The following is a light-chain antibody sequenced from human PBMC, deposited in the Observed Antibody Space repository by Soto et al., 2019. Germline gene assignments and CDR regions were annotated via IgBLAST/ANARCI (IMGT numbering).Light chain of an antibody. J-gene: IGKJ1*01. CDR3: QQYRRLSWT. V-gene: IGKV1-5*03. CDR1: KSIDKW. Sequence: DIQMTQSPSTLSASVGDRVTITCRASKSIDKWLAWYQQKPGKAPKLLIYKASILQSGVPSRFSGTGSGTEFTLNISSLQHDDVGSYFCQQYRRLSWTFGQGTKVEIK. CDR2: KAS.